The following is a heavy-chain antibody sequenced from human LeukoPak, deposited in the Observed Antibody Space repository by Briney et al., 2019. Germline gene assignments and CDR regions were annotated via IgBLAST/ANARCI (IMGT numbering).Heavy chain of an antibody. J-gene: IGHJ4*02. V-gene: IGHV1-46*01. CDR2: INPSGGST. CDR1: GYTFTSYY. D-gene: IGHD6-13*01. CDR3: ARAVGSSSWYSRGFDY. Sequence: ASVKVSCKASGYTFTSYYMHWVRQAPGQGLEWMGIINPSGGSTSYAQKFQGRVTMTRDTSTSTVYMELSSLRSEDTAVYYCARAVGSSSWYSRGFDYWGQGTLVTVSS.